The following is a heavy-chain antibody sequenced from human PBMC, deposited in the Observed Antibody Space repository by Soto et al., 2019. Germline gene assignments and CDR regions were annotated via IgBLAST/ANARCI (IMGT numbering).Heavy chain of an antibody. CDR3: ARREIQGPIDY. D-gene: IGHD1-26*01. Sequence: PSETPSLTCAVSGYSISRGNWWGWIRQPPGKGLEWIGYIYYSGTTYYNPSLKSRVTMSVDTSKNQFSLKLTSVTAVDTAVYYCARREIQGPIDYWGQGTLVTVSS. V-gene: IGHV4-28*01. J-gene: IGHJ4*02. CDR1: GYSISRGNW. CDR2: IYYSGTT.